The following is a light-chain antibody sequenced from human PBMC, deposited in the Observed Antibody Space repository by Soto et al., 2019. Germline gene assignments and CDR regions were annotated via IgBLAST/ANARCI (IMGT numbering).Light chain of an antibody. J-gene: IGKJ1*01. CDR2: GAS. V-gene: IGKV3D-15*01. CDR1: QSVSSN. Sequence: EIVMTQSPATLSVSPGERATLSCRASQSVSSNLAWYQQKPGQAPRLLIYGASTRATGIPDRFSGSGSGTEFTLTISSLQSEDFAVYYCQQYNNWPPTFGQGTKVEI. CDR3: QQYNNWPPT.